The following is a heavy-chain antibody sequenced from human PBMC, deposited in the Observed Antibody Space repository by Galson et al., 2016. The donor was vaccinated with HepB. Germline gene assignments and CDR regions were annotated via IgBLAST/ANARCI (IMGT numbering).Heavy chain of an antibody. CDR1: GASISSRDW. D-gene: IGHD3-22*01. Sequence: SETLSLTCAVSGASISSRDWWTWVRQPPGKGLEWIGEIHDRGTTNYDPSLQSRVAISVDRSKNQFYLELNSVTAADTAVYYCAREVWDNNSSGYDYWGPGTLVTVSS. CDR3: AREVWDNNSSGYDY. CDR2: IHDRGTT. V-gene: IGHV4-4*02. J-gene: IGHJ4*02.